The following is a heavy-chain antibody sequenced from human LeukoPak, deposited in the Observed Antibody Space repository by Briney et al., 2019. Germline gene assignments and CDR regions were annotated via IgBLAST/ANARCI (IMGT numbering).Heavy chain of an antibody. D-gene: IGHD1-1*01. V-gene: IGHV4-31*03. CDR2: IYYSGST. CDR1: GGSISSGGYY. Sequence: SETLSLTCTVSGGSISSGGYYWSWIRQHPGKGLEWIGYIYYSGSTYYNPSLKSRVTISVDTSKNQFSLKPSSVTAADTAVYYCARGPRGWNDVGVVDYWGQGTLVTVSS. J-gene: IGHJ4*02. CDR3: ARGPRGWNDVGVVDY.